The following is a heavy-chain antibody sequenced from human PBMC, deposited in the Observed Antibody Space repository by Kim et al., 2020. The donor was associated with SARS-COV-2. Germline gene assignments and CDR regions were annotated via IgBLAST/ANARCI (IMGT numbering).Heavy chain of an antibody. CDR1: GFTFNNFV. V-gene: IGHV3-23*01. CDR2: LSGTGGTT. J-gene: IGHJ3*02. Sequence: GGSLRLSCAASGFTFNNFVMTWVRQVPGKGLEWVSRLSGTGGTTYYADSVKGRFTISRDNSRKTLYLKMTDLRLDDMAIYYCARAGAARGGAFDIWGRGTLVTVSS. CDR3: ARAGAARGGAFDI. D-gene: IGHD6-13*01.